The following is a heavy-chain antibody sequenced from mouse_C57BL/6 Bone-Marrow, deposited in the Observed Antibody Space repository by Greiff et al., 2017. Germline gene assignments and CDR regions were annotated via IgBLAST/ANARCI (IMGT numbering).Heavy chain of an antibody. V-gene: IGHV1-39*01. CDR3: ARGYDYDYSIDY. CDR2: INPNYGTT. D-gene: IGHD2-4*01. CDR1: GYSFTDYN. J-gene: IGHJ4*01. Sequence: VQLPQSGPELVKPGASVKISCKASGYSFTDYNMNWVKQSNGKSLEWIGVINPNYGTTSYNQKFKGKATLTVDQSYSTAYMQRNSLTSEDSADYYCARGYDYDYSIDYWGQGTSVTVSA.